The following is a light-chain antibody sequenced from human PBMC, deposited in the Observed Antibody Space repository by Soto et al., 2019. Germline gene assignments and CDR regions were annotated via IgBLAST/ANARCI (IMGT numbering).Light chain of an antibody. J-gene: IGLJ3*02. CDR3: SSYAGSNNWV. CDR1: SSDVGAYNY. Sequence: QSVLTQPPSASGSPGQSVTISCTGTSSDVGAYNYVSWYQQHPGKAPKLMIYDVSKRPSGVPDRFSASKSGNTASLTVSGLQADDEGDYYCSSYAGSNNWVFGGGTKLTVL. V-gene: IGLV2-8*01. CDR2: DVS.